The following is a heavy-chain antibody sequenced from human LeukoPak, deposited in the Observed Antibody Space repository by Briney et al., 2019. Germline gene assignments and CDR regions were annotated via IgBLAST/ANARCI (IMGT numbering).Heavy chain of an antibody. CDR3: ARGRLGSDYNGEDH. V-gene: IGHV1-2*06. CDR2: INTNSGGT. J-gene: IGHJ4*02. D-gene: IGHD3-10*01. CDR1: GYTFTCYG. Sequence: ASVKVSCKASGYTFTCYGISWVRQAPGQGLEWMGRINTNSGGTNYAQNFQGRVTMTRDTSISVAYMELSRLTSDDTAVYYCARGRLGSDYNGEDHWGQGTLVTVSS.